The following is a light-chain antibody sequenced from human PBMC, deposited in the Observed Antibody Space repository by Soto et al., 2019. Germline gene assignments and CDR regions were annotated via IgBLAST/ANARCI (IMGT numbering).Light chain of an antibody. V-gene: IGLV2-14*01. Sequence: QSVLTQPASVSGSPGQSITISCTGTSSDVGDYNYVSWYQQHPGKAPKVIIYEVSDRPSGVSNRFSGSKSGNTASLTISGLQAEDEADYYCSSYTSTSSVIFGAGTKLTVL. CDR3: SSYTSTSSVI. CDR1: SSDVGDYNY. J-gene: IGLJ2*01. CDR2: EVS.